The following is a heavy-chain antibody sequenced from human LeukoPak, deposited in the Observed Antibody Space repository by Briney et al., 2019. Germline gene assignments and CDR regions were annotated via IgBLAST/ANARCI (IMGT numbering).Heavy chain of an antibody. CDR3: ARERIAVAGTDY. CDR2: IYYSGST. V-gene: IGHV4-39*07. Sequence: PSETLSLTCTVSGGSISSSSYYWGWIRQPPGKGLEWIGSIYYSGSTYYNPSLKSRVTISVDTSKNQFSLKLSSVTAADTAVYYCARERIAVAGTDYWGQGTLVTVPS. CDR1: GGSISSSSYY. J-gene: IGHJ4*02. D-gene: IGHD6-19*01.